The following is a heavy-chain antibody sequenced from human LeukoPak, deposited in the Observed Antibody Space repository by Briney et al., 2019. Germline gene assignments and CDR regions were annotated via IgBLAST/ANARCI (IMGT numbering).Heavy chain of an antibody. CDR2: VYYSGST. CDR1: GGSINNYY. D-gene: IGHD4-11*01. Sequence: SETLSLTCTVSGGSINNYYWTWIRQPPGRGLEWIGYVYYSGSTNYNPSLKSRVTISVDTSKNQFSLKLNSVTAADTAVYYCARQGPLTTAVTTRTNPFDYWGQGTLVTVSS. V-gene: IGHV4-59*08. CDR3: ARQGPLTTAVTTRTNPFDY. J-gene: IGHJ4*02.